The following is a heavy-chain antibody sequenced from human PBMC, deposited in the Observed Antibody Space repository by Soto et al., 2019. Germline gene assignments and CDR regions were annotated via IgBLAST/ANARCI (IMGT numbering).Heavy chain of an antibody. CDR3: AKDGRLVVVLSGFDP. D-gene: IGHD3-22*01. Sequence: EVQLLESGGGLVQPGGSLRLSCAASGFTFSSYAMSWVRQAPGKGLEWVSAISGSGGSTYYADSVKGRFTISRDNSKNPLYLQMNSLRAEDTAVYYCAKDGRLVVVLSGFDPWGQGTLVTVSS. V-gene: IGHV3-23*01. CDR1: GFTFSSYA. J-gene: IGHJ5*02. CDR2: ISGSGGST.